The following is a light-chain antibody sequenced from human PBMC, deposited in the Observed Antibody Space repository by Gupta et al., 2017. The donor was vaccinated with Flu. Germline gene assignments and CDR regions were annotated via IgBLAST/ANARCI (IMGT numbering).Light chain of an antibody. CDR3: QHRSNWPPVT. CDR2: DAS. Sequence: EIVLTQSPATLSLSPGERATLSCRASQTVRYYLAWYQQKPGQAPRLLIYDASNRATGIPARFSGSGSGTDFTLTISSLEPEDFAVYYCQHRSNWPPVTFGQGTRLEIK. V-gene: IGKV3-11*01. J-gene: IGKJ5*01. CDR1: QTVRYY.